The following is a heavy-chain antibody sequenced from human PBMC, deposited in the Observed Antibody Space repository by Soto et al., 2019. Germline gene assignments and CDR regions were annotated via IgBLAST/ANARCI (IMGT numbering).Heavy chain of an antibody. CDR3: ARDSIAARPGYYYYDGMDV. Sequence: EVQLVESGGGLIQPGGSLRLSCAASGFTVSSNYMSWVRQAPGKGLEWVSVIYSGGSTYYADSVKGRFTISRDNSKNTRYLQMNSLRAEDTAVYYCARDSIAARPGYYYYDGMDVWGQGTTVTVSS. V-gene: IGHV3-53*01. CDR1: GFTVSSNY. D-gene: IGHD6-6*01. J-gene: IGHJ6*02. CDR2: IYSGGST.